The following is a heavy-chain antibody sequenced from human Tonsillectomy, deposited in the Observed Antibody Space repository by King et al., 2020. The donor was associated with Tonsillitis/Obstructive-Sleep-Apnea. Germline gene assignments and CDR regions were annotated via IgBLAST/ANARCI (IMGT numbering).Heavy chain of an antibody. CDR2: INHSGST. CDR1: GGSFSGYY. D-gene: IGHD2-2*01. V-gene: IGHV4-34*01. CDR3: APLGYCSSTSCKQNHSGWFDP. Sequence: QVQLQQWGAGLLKPSETLSLTCAVYGGSFSGYYWSWIRQPPGKGLEWIGEINHSGSTNYNPSLKSRVTISVDTSKNQFSLKLSSVTAADTAVYYCAPLGYCSSTSCKQNHSGWFDPWGQGTLVTVSS. J-gene: IGHJ5*02.